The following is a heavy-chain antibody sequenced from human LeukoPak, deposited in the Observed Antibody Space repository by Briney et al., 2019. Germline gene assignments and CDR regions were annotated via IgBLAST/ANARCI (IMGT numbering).Heavy chain of an antibody. CDR3: ARLPYRDGVAQDY. Sequence: ASVKVSCKASGYTFTGYYIHWVRQAPGQGFEWMGWIHPNSGATGYAQNFQGRVTMTRDTSTSTVYMELSSLRSEDTAMYYCARLPYRDGVAQDYWGQGTLVTVSP. CDR2: IHPNSGAT. CDR1: GYTFTGYY. J-gene: IGHJ4*02. D-gene: IGHD3-16*02. V-gene: IGHV1-2*02.